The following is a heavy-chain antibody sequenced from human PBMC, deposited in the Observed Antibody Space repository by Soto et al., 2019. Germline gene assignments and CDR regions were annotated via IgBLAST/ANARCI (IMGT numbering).Heavy chain of an antibody. J-gene: IGHJ4*02. CDR3: EREWGGNIAYYTSDH. V-gene: IGHV1-2*02. D-gene: IGHD3-3*01. CDR1: GYAFTDYQ. Sequence: ASVKVSCKASGYAFTDYQMHWVRQAPGQGLEWMGWINPNSGGTNYAQKFQGRVTMTRDTSITTAYMELSRLTSDDTAIYYCEREWGGNIAYYTSDHWGQGTLVTVSS. CDR2: INPNSGGT.